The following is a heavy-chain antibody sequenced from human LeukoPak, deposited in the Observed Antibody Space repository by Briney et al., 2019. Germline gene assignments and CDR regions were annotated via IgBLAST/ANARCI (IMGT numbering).Heavy chain of an antibody. Sequence: ASVKVSCKASGYTFTSYGISWVRQAPGQGLEWMGWINPNSGGTNYAQIFQGRVTMTRDTSISTAYMELSRLRSDDTAVYYCASGSGLYSPDYWGQGTLVTVSS. J-gene: IGHJ4*02. CDR3: ASGSGLYSPDY. CDR1: GYTFTSYG. CDR2: INPNSGGT. V-gene: IGHV1-2*02. D-gene: IGHD3-3*01.